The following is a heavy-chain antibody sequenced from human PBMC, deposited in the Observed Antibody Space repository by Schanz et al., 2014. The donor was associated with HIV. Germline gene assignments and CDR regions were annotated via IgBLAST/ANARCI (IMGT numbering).Heavy chain of an antibody. J-gene: IGHJ4*02. D-gene: IGHD5-18*01. CDR2: INPSGAGT. Sequence: QVQLVQSGAEVKKPGASVKVSCKASGYTFTSYYMHWVRQAPGQGLEWMGMINPSGAGTTYTQKFQGRVTMTRDTATSTVYMEMSSLRSEDTAVYYCAGTPMITGAFDHWGQGNLVTVSS. CDR3: AGTPMITGAFDH. CDR1: GYTFTSYY. V-gene: IGHV1-46*03.